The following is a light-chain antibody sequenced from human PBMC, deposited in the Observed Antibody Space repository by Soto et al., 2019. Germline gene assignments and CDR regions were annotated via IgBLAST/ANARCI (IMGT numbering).Light chain of an antibody. CDR2: GAS. J-gene: IGKJ1*01. V-gene: IGKV3-20*01. CDR1: QSVSSTY. Sequence: EILLTQSPGTLSLSPGERATLSCRASQSVSSTYLSWYQPKPGQAPRLLIYGASTRATGIPDRFSGSGSGTDFTLTISRLEPEDFAVYYCQQYGFSFRAFGQGTKV. CDR3: QQYGFSFRA.